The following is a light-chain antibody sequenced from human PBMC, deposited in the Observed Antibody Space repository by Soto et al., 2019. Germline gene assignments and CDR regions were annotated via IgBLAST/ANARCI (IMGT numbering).Light chain of an antibody. CDR2: DVN. V-gene: IGLV1-51*01. Sequence: VLTQPPSVSAAPGQKVTISCSGSSSNIGGNSVSWYQQLPGTAPKLLLYDVNKRPSGVPDRFSGSKSDITASLTVSGLQAEDEADFYCCSYAGNNIFVFGTGTKVTVL. CDR1: SSNIGGNS. J-gene: IGLJ1*01. CDR3: CSYAGNNIFV.